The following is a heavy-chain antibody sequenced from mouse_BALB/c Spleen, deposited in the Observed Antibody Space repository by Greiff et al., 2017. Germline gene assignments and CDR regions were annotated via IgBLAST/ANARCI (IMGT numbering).Heavy chain of an antibody. CDR3: TRGGLYYYGSPWFAY. J-gene: IGHJ3*01. V-gene: IGHV5-6-5*01. CDR2: ISSGGST. Sequence: EVQGVESGGGLVKPGGSLKLSCAASGFTFSSYAMSWVRQTPEKRLEWVASISSGGSTYYPDSVKGRFTISRDNARNILYLQMSSLRSEDTAMYYCTRGGLYYYGSPWFAYWGQGTLVTVSA. CDR1: GFTFSSYA. D-gene: IGHD1-1*01.